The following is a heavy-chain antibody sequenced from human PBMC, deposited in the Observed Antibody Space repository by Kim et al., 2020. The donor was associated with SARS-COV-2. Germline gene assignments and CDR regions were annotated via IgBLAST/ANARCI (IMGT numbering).Heavy chain of an antibody. CDR1: GGSFSGYY. Sequence: SETLSLTCAVYGGSFSGYYWSWIRQPPGKGLEWIGEINHSGSTNYNPSLKSRVTISVDTSKNQFSLKLSSVTAADTAVYYCARGHKGGYYARLTVFFDYWGQGTLVTVSS. D-gene: IGHD3-10*01. V-gene: IGHV4-34*01. CDR3: ARGHKGGYYARLTVFFDY. CDR2: INHSGST. J-gene: IGHJ4*02.